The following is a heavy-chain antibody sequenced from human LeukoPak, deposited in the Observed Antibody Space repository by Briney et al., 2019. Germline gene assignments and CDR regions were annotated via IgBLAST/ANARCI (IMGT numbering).Heavy chain of an antibody. D-gene: IGHD3-10*02. CDR3: AELGITMIGGV. CDR2: ISSSGSTI. V-gene: IGHV3-48*04. Sequence: GGSLRLSCEASGFTFTSYNMNWVRQAPGKGLEWVSYISSSGSTIYYADSVKGRFTISRDNAKNSLYLQMNSLRAEDTAVYYCAELGITMIGGVWGKGTTATISS. J-gene: IGHJ6*04. CDR1: GFTFTSYN.